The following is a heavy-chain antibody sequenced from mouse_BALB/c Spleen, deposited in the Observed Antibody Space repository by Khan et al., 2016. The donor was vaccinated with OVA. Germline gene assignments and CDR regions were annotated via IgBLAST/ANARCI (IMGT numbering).Heavy chain of an antibody. J-gene: IGHJ3*01. Sequence: QVQLQQPGTELVRPGASVKLSCKASGYTFTNYWINWVKQRPGQGLEWIGNIYPSDSYTTYHQKFKDKATLTVDKSSSTAYMQLSSPTSEDSAVYDCTREGGDGSSFAYGGQGTLVTVSA. V-gene: IGHV1-69*02. CDR2: IYPSDSYT. CDR3: TREGGDGSSFAY. CDR1: GYTFTNYW. D-gene: IGHD2-3*01.